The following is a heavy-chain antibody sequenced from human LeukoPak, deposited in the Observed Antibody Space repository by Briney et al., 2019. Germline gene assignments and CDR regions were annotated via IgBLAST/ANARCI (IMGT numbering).Heavy chain of an antibody. CDR1: GFTFSSYG. D-gene: IGHD3-3*01. CDR2: IWYDGSNK. V-gene: IGHV3-30*02. Sequence: PGGSLRLSCAASGFTFSSYGMHWVRQAPGKGLEWVAFIWYDGSNKYYADSVKGRFTISRDNSKNTLYLQMNSLRAEDTAVHYCAKGSNVLRFLEWLFDYWGQGTLVTVSS. CDR3: AKGSNVLRFLEWLFDY. J-gene: IGHJ4*02.